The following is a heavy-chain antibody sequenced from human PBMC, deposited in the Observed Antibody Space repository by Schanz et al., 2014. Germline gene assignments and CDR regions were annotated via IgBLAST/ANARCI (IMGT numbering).Heavy chain of an antibody. Sequence: QVQLVQSGAEVKKPGASVNVSCKASGYTFTSYDINWVRQATGQGLEWMGRMNSKTGNTGYAQRFQGRVTMTRNTSITTAYLELSSLRSGDTAVYYCTKGRTFGRWGQGTLVTVSS. D-gene: IGHD3-16*01. CDR3: TKGRTFGR. CDR2: MNSKTGNT. J-gene: IGHJ4*02. V-gene: IGHV1-8*01. CDR1: GYTFTSYD.